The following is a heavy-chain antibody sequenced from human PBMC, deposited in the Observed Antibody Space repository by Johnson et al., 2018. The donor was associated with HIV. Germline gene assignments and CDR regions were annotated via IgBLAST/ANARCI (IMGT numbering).Heavy chain of an antibody. CDR1: GFTFSSYW. Sequence: VQLVESGGGLVQPGRSLRLSCAASGFTFSSYWMYWVRQAPGKGLVWVSRINSDGSSTSYADSVKGRFTTSRDNSRNTLYLQMNSLRAEDTAVYYCANRPSVGYRLGAFDIWGRGTMVTVS. V-gene: IGHV3-74*02. CDR3: ANRPSVGYRLGAFDI. D-gene: IGHD1-1*01. CDR2: INSDGSST. J-gene: IGHJ3*02.